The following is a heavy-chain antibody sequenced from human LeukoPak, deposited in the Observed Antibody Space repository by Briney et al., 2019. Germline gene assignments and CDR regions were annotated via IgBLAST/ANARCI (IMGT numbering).Heavy chain of an antibody. Sequence: SETLSLTCTVSGGSVSSSDYYWGWLRQSPGKGLEWIGNVYYSGSTNYNPSLKSRVTISVDTSKNQFSLRLSSVTAADTAVYYCASNWSDFDYWGQGILVTVSS. CDR3: ASNWSDFDY. D-gene: IGHD1-1*01. V-gene: IGHV4-61*08. CDR2: VYYSGST. CDR1: GGSVSSSDYY. J-gene: IGHJ4*02.